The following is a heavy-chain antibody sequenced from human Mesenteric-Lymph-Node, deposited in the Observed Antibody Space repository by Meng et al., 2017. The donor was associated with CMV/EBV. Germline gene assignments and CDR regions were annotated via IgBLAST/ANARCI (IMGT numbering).Heavy chain of an antibody. Sequence: SGYSCTSYSMHWGQQAPGQGLGWMGIINPSGGSTTYAQKFQGRISMTRETSTSTVYMELSSLRSEDTAVYYCARGQGYYDFWSAYYGYWGQGTLVTVSS. J-gene: IGHJ4*02. V-gene: IGHV1-46*01. CDR2: INPSGGST. D-gene: IGHD3-3*01. CDR1: GYSCTSYS. CDR3: ARGQGYYDFWSAYYGY.